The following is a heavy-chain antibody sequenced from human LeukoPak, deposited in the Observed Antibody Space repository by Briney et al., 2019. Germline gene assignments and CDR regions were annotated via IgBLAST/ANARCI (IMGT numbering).Heavy chain of an antibody. D-gene: IGHD3-10*01. CDR3: ARAYRDYYGSGSYSNWFDP. J-gene: IGHJ5*02. V-gene: IGHV3-23*01. Sequence: GGSLRLSCAASGFTFSSYAMSWVRQAPGKGLEWVSAISGSGGSTYYADSVKGRFTISRDNSKNSLYLQMNSLRAEDTAVYYCARAYRDYYGSGSYSNWFDPWGQGTLVTVSS. CDR2: ISGSGGST. CDR1: GFTFSSYA.